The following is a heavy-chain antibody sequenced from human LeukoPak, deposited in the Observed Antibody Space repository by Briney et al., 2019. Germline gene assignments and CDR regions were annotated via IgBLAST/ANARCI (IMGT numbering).Heavy chain of an antibody. V-gene: IGHV6-1*01. J-gene: IGHJ5*02. CDR2: TFYRSKWYY. D-gene: IGHD3-10*01. CDR3: AREVAMIRGVKNWFDR. CDR1: GDSVSSNDAS. Sequence: KDSQTLSLTCAISGDSVSSNDASWNWIRQSPSRGLEWLGRTFYRSKWYYDYEASLKSRITINPDTSKNQFSLQLNSVTPEDTAMYYCAREVAMIRGVKNWFDRWGQGTLVTVSS.